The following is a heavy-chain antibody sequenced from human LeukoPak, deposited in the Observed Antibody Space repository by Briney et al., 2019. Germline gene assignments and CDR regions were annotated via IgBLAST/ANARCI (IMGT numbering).Heavy chain of an antibody. V-gene: IGHV3-23*01. Sequence: GGSLRLSCAASGFSFSSYVMSWVRQAPGKGLEWVSAISGSGGSTYFADSVKGRFTISRDNSKNTLYLQMDSLSAEDTAIYYCARGLGSSTSRHTFDIWGQGTMVTVSS. CDR2: ISGSGGST. J-gene: IGHJ3*02. D-gene: IGHD2-2*01. CDR3: ARGLGSSTSRHTFDI. CDR1: GFSFSSYV.